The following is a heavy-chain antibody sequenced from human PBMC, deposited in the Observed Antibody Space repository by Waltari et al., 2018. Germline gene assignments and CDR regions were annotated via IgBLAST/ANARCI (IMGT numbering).Heavy chain of an antibody. CDR2: ISGSGGST. D-gene: IGHD2-15*01. V-gene: IGHV3-23*01. Sequence: EVQLLESGGGLVQPGGSLRLSCAASGFTFSSYAMSWVRQAPGTGLGWVSAISGSGGSTYYADSVKGRFTISRDNSKNTLYLQMNSLRAEDTAVYYCASMGSSIIVVVVAATGYFQHWGQGTLVTVSS. CDR1: GFTFSSYA. J-gene: IGHJ1*01. CDR3: ASMGSSIIVVVVAATGYFQH.